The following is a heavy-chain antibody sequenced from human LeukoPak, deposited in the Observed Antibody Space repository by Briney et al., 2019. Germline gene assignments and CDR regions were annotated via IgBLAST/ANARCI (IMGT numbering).Heavy chain of an antibody. Sequence: SETLSLTCTVSGYSISSGYYWGWIRQPPGKGLEWIGSIYHSGSTYYNPSLKSRVTISVDTSQNQFSLKLSSVTAADTAVYYCARAHPEYYYDSRGYHFHFGYWGPGTLVTVSS. J-gene: IGHJ4*02. D-gene: IGHD3-22*01. CDR3: ARAHPEYYYDSRGYHFHFGY. CDR2: IYHSGST. CDR1: GYSISSGYY. V-gene: IGHV4-38-2*02.